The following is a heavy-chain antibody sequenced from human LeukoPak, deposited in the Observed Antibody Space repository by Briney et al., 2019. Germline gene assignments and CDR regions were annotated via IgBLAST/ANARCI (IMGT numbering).Heavy chain of an antibody. V-gene: IGHV4-31*03. CDR3: ARGPDFPNFDY. CDR2: IYYSGST. Sequence: PSETLSLTCTVSGGSISSGGYYWSWIRQHPEKGLEWIGYIYYSGSTYYNPSLKSRVTISVDTSRNQFSLKLRSVTAADTAVYYCARGPDFPNFDYWGQGTLVTVSS. J-gene: IGHJ4*02. CDR1: GGSISSGGYY.